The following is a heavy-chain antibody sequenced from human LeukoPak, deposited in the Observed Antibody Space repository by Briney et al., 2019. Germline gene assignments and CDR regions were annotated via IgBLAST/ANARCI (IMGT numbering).Heavy chain of an antibody. J-gene: IGHJ4*02. D-gene: IGHD3-16*01. CDR2: ISYDETNK. CDR1: GFSFDTYA. V-gene: IGHV3-30*19. CDR3: ARGPRSAYSYVNY. Sequence: PGRSLRLSCAASGFSFDTYAMHWVRQAPGKGLEWVAVISYDETNKYYADSVKGRFTISRDNSKNMLYLQMNSLRAEDTAVYYCARGPRSAYSYVNYWGQGILVTVSS.